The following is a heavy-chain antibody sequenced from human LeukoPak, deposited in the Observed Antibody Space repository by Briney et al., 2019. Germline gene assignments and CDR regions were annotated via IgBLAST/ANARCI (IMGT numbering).Heavy chain of an antibody. CDR1: GGSFSGYY. CDR3: ARVPRIYCSGGSCYYFDY. V-gene: IGHV4-34*01. D-gene: IGHD2-15*01. CDR2: INHSGST. J-gene: IGHJ4*02. Sequence: SETLSLTCAVYGGSFSGYYWSWIRQPPGKGPEWIGEINHSGSTNYNPSLKSRVTISVDTSKNQFSLKLSSVTAADTAVYYCARVPRIYCSGGSCYYFDYWGQGTLVTVSS.